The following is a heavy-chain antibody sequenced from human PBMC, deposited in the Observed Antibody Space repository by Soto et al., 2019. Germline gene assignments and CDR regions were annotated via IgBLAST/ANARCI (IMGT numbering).Heavy chain of an antibody. J-gene: IGHJ4*02. D-gene: IGHD6-19*01. Sequence: SETLSLTCSVSGDSVSSGDYYWSWIRQPPGKGLEWIGHVYFSGSTNYNPSLKSRVTISVDTSKNQFSLKMSSVTAADTAVYYCARVGSSGWSPDYWGRGTLVTVSS. CDR3: ARVGSSGWSPDY. CDR1: GDSVSSGDYY. CDR2: VYFSGST. V-gene: IGHV4-61*08.